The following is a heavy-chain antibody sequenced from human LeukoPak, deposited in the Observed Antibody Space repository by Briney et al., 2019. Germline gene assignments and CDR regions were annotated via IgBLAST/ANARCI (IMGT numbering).Heavy chain of an antibody. D-gene: IGHD2-21*01. CDR2: IYYSGST. Sequence: KPSETLSLTCTAPGGSISSSSYYWGWIRQPPGKRLEWLGSIYYSGSTYYNPSLKSRVTISVDTSKNQFSLKLSSVTAADTAVYYCARHGGDIYFDYWGGQGTLVTVSS. CDR3: ARHGGDIYFDY. CDR1: GGSISSSSYY. J-gene: IGHJ4*02. V-gene: IGHV4-39*01.